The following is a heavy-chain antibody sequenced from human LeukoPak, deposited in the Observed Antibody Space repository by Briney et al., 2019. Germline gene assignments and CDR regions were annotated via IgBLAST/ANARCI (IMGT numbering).Heavy chain of an antibody. J-gene: IGHJ4*02. V-gene: IGHV3-30*18. CDR1: GFTFSSYG. CDR2: ISYDGSNK. Sequence: GGSLRLSCAASGFTFSSYGMHWVRQAPGKGLEWVAVISYDGSNKYYADSVKGRFTISRDNSKNTLYLQMNSLRAEDTAVYYCAKDYRGVQTGSYYEFDYWGQGTLVTVSS. CDR3: AKDYRGVQTGSYYEFDY. D-gene: IGHD1-26*01.